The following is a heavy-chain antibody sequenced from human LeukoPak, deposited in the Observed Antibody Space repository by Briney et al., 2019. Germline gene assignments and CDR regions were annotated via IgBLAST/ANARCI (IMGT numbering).Heavy chain of an antibody. D-gene: IGHD4-11*01. Sequence: SETLSLTCTVSGGSISGYYWAWIRQPPGKGLEWLGSLYYSENTYYNPSLKSRVTISADTAKNQFFLKLTSVTAADTAVYYCARLSCNTLGYPTVYNWIDPWGQGILVTVSS. J-gene: IGHJ5*02. CDR2: LYYSENT. CDR1: GGSISGYY. CDR3: ARLSCNTLGYPTVYNWIDP. V-gene: IGHV4-59*05.